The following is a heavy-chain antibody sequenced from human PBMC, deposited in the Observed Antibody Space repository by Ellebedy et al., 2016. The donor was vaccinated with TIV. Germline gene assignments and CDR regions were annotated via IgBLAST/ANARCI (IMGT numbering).Heavy chain of an antibody. CDR3: TRGKARTGYQYGMDL. V-gene: IGHV3-66*01. D-gene: IGHD6-13*01. Sequence: PGGSLRLSCAASGFTVSSYYMNWVRQAPGKGLEWVSIIYSGGSTYYGDSVKGRFTISRDNSKNTVYLQMNSLRAEDTAVYFCTRGKARTGYQYGMDLWGQGTTVAVSS. CDR1: GFTVSSYY. CDR2: IYSGGST. J-gene: IGHJ6*02.